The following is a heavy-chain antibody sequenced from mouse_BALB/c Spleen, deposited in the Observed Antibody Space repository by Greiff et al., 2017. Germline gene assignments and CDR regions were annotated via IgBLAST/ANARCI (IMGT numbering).Heavy chain of an antibody. CDR2: IDPENGNT. CDR3: ARRSSYAMDY. CDR1: GFNIKDYY. D-gene: IGHD1-1*01. V-gene: IGHV14-1*02. J-gene: IGHJ4*01. Sequence: EVQLHQSGAELVRPGALVKLSCKASGFNIKDYYMHWVKQRPEQGLEWIGWIDPENGNTIYDPKFQGKASITADTSSNTAYLQLSSLTSEDTAVYYCARRSSYAMDYWGQGTSVTVSS.